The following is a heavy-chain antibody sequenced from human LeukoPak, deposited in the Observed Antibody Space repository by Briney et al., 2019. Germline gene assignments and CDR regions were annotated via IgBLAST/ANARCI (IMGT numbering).Heavy chain of an antibody. CDR2: IIPIFGTA. D-gene: IGHD3-3*01. J-gene: IGHJ6*03. CDR1: GGTFSSYA. CDR3: ARTYYDFWSGYYYYYMDV. Sequence: ASVKVSCKASGGTFSSYAISGVRQAPGQGLEWMGVIIPIFGTANYAQKFQGRVTITADESTSPAYMELSRLISEDTAVYYCARTYYDFWSGYYYYYMDVWGKGTTVTVSS. V-gene: IGHV1-69*13.